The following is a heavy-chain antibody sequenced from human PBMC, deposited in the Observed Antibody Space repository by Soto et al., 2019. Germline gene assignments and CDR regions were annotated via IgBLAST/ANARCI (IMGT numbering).Heavy chain of an antibody. CDR3: ARGGAVNYYHGMDV. Sequence: QVQLVQSGGEVKKPGASVKLSCTASGYTFTSYGISWVRQAPGQGLEWMGWISAYNGKTNYAQNVQGRVTMTTDTXXRTAYMNRRSLRSDDTAVYYCARGGAVNYYHGMDVWGQGTTVTVSS. D-gene: IGHD5-12*01. CDR2: ISAYNGKT. J-gene: IGHJ6*02. V-gene: IGHV1-18*01. CDR1: GYTFTSYG.